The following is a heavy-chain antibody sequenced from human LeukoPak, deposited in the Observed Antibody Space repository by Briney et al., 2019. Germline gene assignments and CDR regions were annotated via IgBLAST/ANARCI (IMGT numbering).Heavy chain of an antibody. CDR3: ARPGIPGYSGSWSSHMDV. Sequence: GESLKISCKGSGYSFTSYWIGWVRQMPGKGLGWMGIIYPGDSDTRYSPSFQGQVTISPDKSISTAYLQWSSLKASDTAMDYGARPGIPGYSGSWSSHMDVWGKGTTVTVSS. CDR2: IYPGDSDT. D-gene: IGHD6-13*01. V-gene: IGHV5-51*01. J-gene: IGHJ6*03. CDR1: GYSFTSYW.